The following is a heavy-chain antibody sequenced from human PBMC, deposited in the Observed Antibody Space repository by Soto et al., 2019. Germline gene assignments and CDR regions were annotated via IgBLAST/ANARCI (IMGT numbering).Heavy chain of an antibody. D-gene: IGHD3-16*01. CDR2: IYWNDDR. CDR1: GFSLTTGGVG. Sequence: SGSTLVNPTQTLTLTCTFSGFSLTTGGVGVGWIRQPPGRSLEWLAVIYWNDDRRRSPSLENRLTITKDTSKNQVVLTMTNMDPVDTATDYCIYRRASWDYHGLDVWGQGTPVTVSS. J-gene: IGHJ6*02. CDR3: IYRRASWDYHGLDV. V-gene: IGHV2-5*01.